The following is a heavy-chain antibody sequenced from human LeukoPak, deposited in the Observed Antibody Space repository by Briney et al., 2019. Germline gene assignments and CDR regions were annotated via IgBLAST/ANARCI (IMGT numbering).Heavy chain of an antibody. D-gene: IGHD3-16*01. CDR2: IIPILGIA. CDR3: ARQRAGGPDAFDI. Sequence: SVKVSCKASGGTFSSYAISWVRQAPGQGLEWMGRIIPILGIANYAQKFQGRVTITADKSTSTAYMELSSLRSEDTAVYYCARQRAGGPDAFDIWGQGTMVTVSS. CDR1: GGTFSSYA. V-gene: IGHV1-69*04. J-gene: IGHJ3*02.